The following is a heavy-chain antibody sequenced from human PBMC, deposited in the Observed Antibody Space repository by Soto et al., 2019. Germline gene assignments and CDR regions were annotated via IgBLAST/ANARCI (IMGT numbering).Heavy chain of an antibody. CDR1: GYTFTDYY. CDR2: INPNSGET. CDR3: ATMIYYYYALDV. Sequence: ASVKVSCKASGYTFTDYYMHWVRLAPGQGLEWMGWINPNSGETNYPQKFQGRVSLTSDTSLSTAYMELTSLRSGDTAVYYCATMIYYYYALDVWGQGTTVTVSS. D-gene: IGHD3-16*01. V-gene: IGHV1-2*02. J-gene: IGHJ6*02.